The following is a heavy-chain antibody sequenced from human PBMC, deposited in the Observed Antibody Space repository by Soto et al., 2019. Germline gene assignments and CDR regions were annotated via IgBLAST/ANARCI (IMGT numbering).Heavy chain of an antibody. CDR2: ISYDGSNK. Sequence: QVQLVESGGGVVQPGRSLRLSCAASGFTFSSYGMHWVRQAPGKGLEWVAVISYDGSNKYYADTVKGRFTISRDNSNNTMYLQMNRMRAEDTAVYYCAKEIEYYYDSSGSYHYWGQGTLVTVSS. J-gene: IGHJ4*02. D-gene: IGHD3-22*01. CDR1: GFTFSSYG. V-gene: IGHV3-30*18. CDR3: AKEIEYYYDSSGSYHY.